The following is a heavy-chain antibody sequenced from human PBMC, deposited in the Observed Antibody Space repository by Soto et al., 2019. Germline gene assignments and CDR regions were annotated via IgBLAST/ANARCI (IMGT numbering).Heavy chain of an antibody. D-gene: IGHD5-18*01. V-gene: IGHV3-64D*06. Sequence: GGPLRLSCSASGFTFSSYAMHWVRQAPGKGLEYVSAISSNGGSTYYADSVKGRFTISRDNSKNTLYLQMSSLRAEDTAVYYCVKEGYSYGFYWGQGTLVTVSS. J-gene: IGHJ4*02. CDR1: GFTFSSYA. CDR3: VKEGYSYGFY. CDR2: ISSNGGST.